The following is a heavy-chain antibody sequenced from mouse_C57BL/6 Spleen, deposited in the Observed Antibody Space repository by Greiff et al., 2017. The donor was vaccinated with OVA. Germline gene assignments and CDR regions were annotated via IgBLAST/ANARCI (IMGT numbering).Heavy chain of an antibody. J-gene: IGHJ4*01. Sequence: QVQLKQPGAELVMPGASVKLSCKASGYTFTSYWMHWVKQRPGQGLEWIGEIDPSDSYTNYNQKFKGKSTLTVDKSSSTAYMQLGSLTSEDAAVYYVASHPYYHGRSPYYAMDHWGQGTSVTVSS. V-gene: IGHV1-69*01. CDR2: IDPSDSYT. CDR3: ASHPYYHGRSPYYAMDH. CDR1: GYTFTSYW. D-gene: IGHD1-1*01.